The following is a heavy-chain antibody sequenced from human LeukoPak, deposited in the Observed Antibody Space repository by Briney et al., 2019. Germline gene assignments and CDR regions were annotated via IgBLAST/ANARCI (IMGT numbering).Heavy chain of an antibody. J-gene: IGHJ4*02. Sequence: PGGSLRLSSAASGFTFSSYWMGWVRQAPGKGLEWVANIKKDGSEKVYVNSVKGRFTISRDNAMDSLYLEMNSLRAEDAAVYYCTRAYSDHSNYFDHWGQGTLVTVSS. CDR1: GFTFSSYW. V-gene: IGHV3-7*01. CDR2: IKKDGSEK. D-gene: IGHD4-11*01. CDR3: TRAYSDHSNYFDH.